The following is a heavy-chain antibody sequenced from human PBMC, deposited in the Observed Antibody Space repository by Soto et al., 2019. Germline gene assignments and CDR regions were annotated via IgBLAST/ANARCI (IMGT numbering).Heavy chain of an antibody. D-gene: IGHD5-12*01. CDR3: ARDQGGTRGYSGYDAFDY. J-gene: IGHJ4*02. V-gene: IGHV1-69*01. Sequence: HVQLVQSGAEVKKPGSSVKVSCRASGGTFNRHAISWVRQAPGQGLEWMGGIIPMLNTVHYVEKLQGRVTITADESTTTVYMELSSLTSEDTAVYFCARDQGGTRGYSGYDAFDYWGQGTLVTVSS. CDR1: GGTFNRHA. CDR2: IIPMLNTV.